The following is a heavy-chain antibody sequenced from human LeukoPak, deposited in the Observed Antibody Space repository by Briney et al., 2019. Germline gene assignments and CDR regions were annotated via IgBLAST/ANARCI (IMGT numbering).Heavy chain of an antibody. J-gene: IGHJ4*02. CDR3: AKVDDDFWSGYFDY. V-gene: IGHV3-11*01. CDR2: ISSSSSSI. CDR1: GFTFSDYY. Sequence: GGSLRLSCAASGFTFSDYYMSWIRQAPGKGLEWVSYISSSSSSIFHADSVKGRFTVSRDNSKNTLYLQMNSLRAEDTAVYYCAKVDDDFWSGYFDYWGQGTLVTVSS. D-gene: IGHD3-3*01.